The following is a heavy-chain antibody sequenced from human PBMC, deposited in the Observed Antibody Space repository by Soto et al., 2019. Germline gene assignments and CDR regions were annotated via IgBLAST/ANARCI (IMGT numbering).Heavy chain of an antibody. J-gene: IGHJ6*03. CDR2: ISGSGGST. CDR1: EFAFSGYP. Sequence: PGWSLRHSFAASEFAFSGYPMSWVRQAPGKGLEWVSAISGSGGSTYYADSVKGRFTISRDNSENTLYLQMGSLRAEDMALYYCARRGYGSRWPNVYMDVWGKGTTVNVS. CDR3: ARRGYGSRWPNVYMDV. V-gene: IGHV3-23*01. D-gene: IGHD6-13*01.